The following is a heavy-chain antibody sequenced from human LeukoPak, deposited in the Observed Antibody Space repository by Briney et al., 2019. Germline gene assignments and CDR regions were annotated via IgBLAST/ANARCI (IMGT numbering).Heavy chain of an antibody. CDR3: AKDSRAAAGTHYYYYYYYMDV. D-gene: IGHD6-13*01. CDR2: IKGDGSSA. Sequence: GGSLRLSCAASGFTFSNYWMHWVRQGPGKGLVWVSRIKGDGSSADYADSVKGRFTIFRDNAENTLYLQMNSLRVEDTAVYYCAKDSRAAAGTHYYYYYYYMDVWGKGTTVTVSS. V-gene: IGHV3-74*01. CDR1: GFTFSNYW. J-gene: IGHJ6*03.